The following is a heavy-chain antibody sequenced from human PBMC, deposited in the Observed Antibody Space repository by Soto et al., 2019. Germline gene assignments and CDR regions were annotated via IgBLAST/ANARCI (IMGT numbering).Heavy chain of an antibody. CDR2: IYYSGST. Sequence: PSETLSLTCTVSGGSISSYYWSWIRQPPGKGLEWIGYIYYSGSTNYNPSLKSRVTISVDTSKNQFSLKLSSVTAADTAVYYCARRGGSSSSFFDYYYYYMDVWDKGTTVTVSS. CDR1: GGSISSYY. V-gene: IGHV4-59*08. CDR3: ARRGGSSSSFFDYYYYYMDV. D-gene: IGHD6-6*01. J-gene: IGHJ6*03.